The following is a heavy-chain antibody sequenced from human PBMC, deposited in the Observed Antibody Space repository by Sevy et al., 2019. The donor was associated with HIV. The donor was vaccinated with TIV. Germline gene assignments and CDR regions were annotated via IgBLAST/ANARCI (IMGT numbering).Heavy chain of an antibody. CDR1: GGSFSADY. J-gene: IGHJ4*01. CDR2: INHSGST. V-gene: IGHV4-34*01. D-gene: IGHD3-22*01. Sequence: SETLSLTCTVYGGSFSADYWTWIRQPPGKGLEWIGEINHSGSTNYNPSLKSRVTISLDTSKNQFSLRLTSVTAADTAVFYCANGYDAGPLIYWGHGTLVTVSS. CDR3: ANGYDAGPLIY.